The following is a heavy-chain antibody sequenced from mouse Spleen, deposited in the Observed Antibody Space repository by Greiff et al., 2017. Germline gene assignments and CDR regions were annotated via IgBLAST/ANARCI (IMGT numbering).Heavy chain of an antibody. Sequence: VQLQQPGAELVKPGASVKLSCKASGYTFTSYWMQWVKQRPGQGLEWIGEIDPSDSYTNYNQKFKGKATLTVDTSSSTAYMQLSSLTSEDSAVSYCARRGGDFDYWGQGTTLTVSS. J-gene: IGHJ2*01. CDR2: IDPSDSYT. CDR3: ARRGGDFDY. D-gene: IGHD1-1*02. V-gene: IGHV1-50*01. CDR1: GYTFTSYW.